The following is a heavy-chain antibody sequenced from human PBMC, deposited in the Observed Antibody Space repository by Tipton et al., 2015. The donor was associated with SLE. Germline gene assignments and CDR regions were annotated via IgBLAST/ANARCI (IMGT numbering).Heavy chain of an antibody. CDR2: IYSGGST. Sequence: SLRLSCAASGFTFTTYAMHWVRQAPGKGLEWVSTIYSGGSTFYADSVMGRFTISRQNSKSTVFLQMNSLRAEDTALYSCARGGVFSSSDYFALWGQGTLVAVSS. J-gene: IGHJ4*02. D-gene: IGHD6-6*01. V-gene: IGHV3-23*03. CDR1: GFTFTTYA. CDR3: ARGGVFSSSDYFAL.